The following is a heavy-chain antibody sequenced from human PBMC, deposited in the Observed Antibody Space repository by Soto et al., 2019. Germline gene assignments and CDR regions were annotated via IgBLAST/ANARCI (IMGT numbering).Heavy chain of an antibody. CDR3: ATIPYYYDSSGYYPC. Sequence: ASVEVSCKASGYTFTSYGISWVRQAPGQGLEWMGWISAYNGNTNYAQKLQGRVTMTTDTSTSTAYMELRSLRSDDTAVYYCATIPYYYDSSGYYPCWGQGTLVTVSS. V-gene: IGHV1-18*04. D-gene: IGHD3-22*01. CDR1: GYTFTSYG. J-gene: IGHJ4*02. CDR2: ISAYNGNT.